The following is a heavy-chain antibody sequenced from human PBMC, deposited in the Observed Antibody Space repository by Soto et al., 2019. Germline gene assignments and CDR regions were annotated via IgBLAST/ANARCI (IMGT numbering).Heavy chain of an antibody. Sequence: QVQLVQSGVEVQKPGASVKVSCKASGYTFTSYVINWLRQAPGQGLEWMGWISPYNGNTNYGQKLQGRVNMTTDTSTSIAYMELRSLRSDATAEYYCAREGGVWGSFRYFDYWGQGTLVTVSS. CDR3: AREGGVWGSFRYFDY. V-gene: IGHV1-18*04. D-gene: IGHD3-16*02. J-gene: IGHJ4*02. CDR1: GYTFTSYV. CDR2: ISPYNGNT.